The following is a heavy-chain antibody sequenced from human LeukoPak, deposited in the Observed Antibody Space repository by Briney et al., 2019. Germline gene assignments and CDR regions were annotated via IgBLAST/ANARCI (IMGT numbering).Heavy chain of an antibody. CDR1: GGSISSGGYY. CDR3: ARDRDDSSGYCYDYYYYYMDV. V-gene: IGHV4-30-2*01. CDR2: IYHSGST. D-gene: IGHD3-22*01. J-gene: IGHJ6*03. Sequence: PSETLSLTCTVSGGSISSGGYYWSWIRQPPGKGLEWIGYIYHSGSTYYNPSLKSRVTMSVDTSKNQFSLKLSSVTAADTAVYYCARDRDDSSGYCYDYYYYYMDVWGKGTTVTVSS.